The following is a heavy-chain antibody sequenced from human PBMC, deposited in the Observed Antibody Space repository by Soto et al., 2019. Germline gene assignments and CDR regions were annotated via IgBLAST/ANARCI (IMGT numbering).Heavy chain of an antibody. CDR1: GGPCSDYY. CDR3: ARAVPAVIDS. Sequence: KTLSLTCAVYGGPCSDYYWSWIRQPPGKGLEWIGEINHSGSTNYNASLKSRVTISLDTSKNQFSLKLTSVTAADTAVYFCARAVPAVIDSWGQGTLVPVSS. J-gene: IGHJ4*02. D-gene: IGHD2-2*01. V-gene: IGHV4-34*01. CDR2: INHSGST.